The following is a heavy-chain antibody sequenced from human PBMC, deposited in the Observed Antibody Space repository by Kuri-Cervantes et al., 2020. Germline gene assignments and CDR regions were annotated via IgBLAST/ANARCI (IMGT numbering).Heavy chain of an antibody. D-gene: IGHD3-22*01. CDR1: QYTFIGYY. CDR3: ARSRGYYDSSGYHDY. V-gene: IGHV1-2*02. CDR2: INPNSGGT. Sequence: ASVKVSCKASQYTFIGYYMHWVRQAPGQGLEWMGWINPNSGGTKYAQKFQGRVTMTRDMSISTAYMELSRLKSEDTAVYYCARSRGYYDSSGYHDYWGQGILVTVSS. J-gene: IGHJ4*02.